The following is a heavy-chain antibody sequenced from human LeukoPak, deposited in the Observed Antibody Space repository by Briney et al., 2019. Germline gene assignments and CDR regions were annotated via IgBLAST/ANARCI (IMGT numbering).Heavy chain of an antibody. CDR3: ARADSSGWGPDY. V-gene: IGHV3-64*01. CDR1: GFTFSSYA. CDR2: ISSNGGST. J-gene: IGHJ4*02. D-gene: IGHD6-19*01. Sequence: PGGSPRLSCAASGFTFSSYAMHWVRQAPGKGLEYVSAISSNGGSTYYANSVKGRFTISRDNSKNTLYLQMGSLRAEDMAVYYCARADSSGWGPDYWGQGTLVTVSS.